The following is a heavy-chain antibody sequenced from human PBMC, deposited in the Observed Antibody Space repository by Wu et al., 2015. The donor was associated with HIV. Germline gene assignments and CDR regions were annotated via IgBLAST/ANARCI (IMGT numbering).Heavy chain of an antibody. D-gene: IGHD2-8*01. CDR2: ITSPSGTT. V-gene: IGHV1-69*05. CDR3: TRGLGGVEDY. Sequence: QVQLVQSGAEVKEPGSSVKVSCKTSGGTLNNYSFNWVRQALGQGLEWMGGITSPSGTTTYAQRFQGKITITTDDSTGTAYMELNSLRHDDTAVYFCTRGLGGVEDYWGQEPWSPSPQ. J-gene: IGHJ4*01. CDR1: GGTLNNYS.